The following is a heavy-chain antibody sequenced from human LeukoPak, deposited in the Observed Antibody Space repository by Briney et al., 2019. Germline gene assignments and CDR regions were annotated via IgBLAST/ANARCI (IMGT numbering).Heavy chain of an antibody. J-gene: IGHJ4*02. CDR1: GFTVSSNY. V-gene: IGHV3-53*01. CDR3: ARRHQEAFADY. CDR2: IYSGGST. Sequence: GGSLRLSCAASGFTVSSNYMSWVRQAPGKGLEWVSVIYSGGSTYYADSVKGRFTISRDNSKNTLYLQMNSLRAEDTAVYYCARRHQEAFADYWGQGTLVTVSS.